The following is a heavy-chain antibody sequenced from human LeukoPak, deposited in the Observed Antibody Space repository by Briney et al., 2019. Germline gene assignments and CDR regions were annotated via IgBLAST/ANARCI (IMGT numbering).Heavy chain of an antibody. CDR2: IKSKTDGGTT. CDR1: GFTFSNAW. V-gene: IGHV3-15*01. CDR3: TTDFSGNYFPGGY. J-gene: IGHJ4*02. Sequence: PGGSLRLSCTASGFTFSNAWMSWVRQAPGKGLEWVGRIKSKTDGGTTDYAAPVKGRFTISRDDSKNTLYLQMNSLKTEDTAVYYCTTDFSGNYFPGGYWGQGTLVTVSS. D-gene: IGHD1-26*01.